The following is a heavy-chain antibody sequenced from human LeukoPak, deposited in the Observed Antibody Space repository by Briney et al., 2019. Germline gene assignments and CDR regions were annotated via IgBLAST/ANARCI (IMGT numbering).Heavy chain of an antibody. CDR2: FRYSGNT. V-gene: IGHV4-59*04. Sequence: SETLSLTCTVSGGSISSYYWTWIRQPPGKGLEWIAIFRYSGNTYYNPSLKGRVTIFGDTSKNQFSLILTSVTAADTAVYYCARQRESLNCLDPWGQGTLVTVSS. J-gene: IGHJ5*02. CDR3: ARQRESLNCLDP. CDR1: GGSISSYY. D-gene: IGHD3-10*01.